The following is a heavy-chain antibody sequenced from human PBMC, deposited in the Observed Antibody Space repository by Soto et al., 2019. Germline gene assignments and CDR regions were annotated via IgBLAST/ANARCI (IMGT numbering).Heavy chain of an antibody. J-gene: IGHJ4*02. CDR1: GFTFITNS. CDR3: VRDGLDYYDTARLYFDK. V-gene: IGHV3-21*01. Sequence: ESGEGRAGRGGPQKLSFAALGFTFITNSWAWFRQAQGKGLEWVASISSSAVYLDYADSVKGRFTISRDNANNSLYLQMNSLRAEDTATYYCVRDGLDYYDTARLYFDKWGQGTLVTVSS. D-gene: IGHD3-22*01. CDR2: ISSSAVYL.